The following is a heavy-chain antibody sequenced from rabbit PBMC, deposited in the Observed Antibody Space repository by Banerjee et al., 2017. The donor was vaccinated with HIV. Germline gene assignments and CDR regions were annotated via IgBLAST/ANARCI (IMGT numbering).Heavy chain of an antibody. D-gene: IGHD1-1*01. CDR3: ARHETGTSGWNFKL. CDR2: IYIGKGST. J-gene: IGHJ4*01. CDR1: GFDFSSYYM. Sequence: QEQLEESGGGLVQPGRTLTLSCTASGFDFSSYYMSWVRQAPGKGLEWIGIIYIGKGSTDYASWAKGRFTISKTSSTTVTLQMTSLTAADTATYFCARHETGTSGWNFKLWGPGTLVTVS. V-gene: IGHV1S45*01.